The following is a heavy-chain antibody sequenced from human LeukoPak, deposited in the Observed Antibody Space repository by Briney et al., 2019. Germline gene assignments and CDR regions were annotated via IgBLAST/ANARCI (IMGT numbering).Heavy chain of an antibody. CDR3: ARDLLDDFSLDY. CDR1: GFTFSSYE. D-gene: IGHD3/OR15-3a*01. V-gene: IGHV3-48*03. CDR2: ISSSGSTI. Sequence: GGSLRLSCAASGFTFSSYEMNWVRQAPGKGLGWVSYISSSGSTIYYADSVKGRFTISRDNAKNSLFLQMNSLRADDTALYYCARDLLDDFSLDYWGQGTLVTGSS. J-gene: IGHJ4*02.